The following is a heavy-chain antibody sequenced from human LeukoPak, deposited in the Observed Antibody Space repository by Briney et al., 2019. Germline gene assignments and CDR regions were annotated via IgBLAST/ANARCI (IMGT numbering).Heavy chain of an antibody. V-gene: IGHV1-18*01. CDR2: ISAYNGKT. CDR1: GYTFINYG. D-gene: IGHD3-22*01. CDR3: ARGYYYDSSGYYPDDH. Sequence: ASVKVSCKASGYTFINYGVSWVRQAPGQGLECMGRISAYNGKTNYAQKLQGRVTLTTDTSTSTAYMELRSLRSDDTAVYYCARGYYYDSSGYYPDDHWGQGTLVTVSS. J-gene: IGHJ4*02.